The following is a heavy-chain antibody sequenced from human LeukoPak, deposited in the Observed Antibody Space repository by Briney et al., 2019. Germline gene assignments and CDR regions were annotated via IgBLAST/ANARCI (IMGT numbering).Heavy chain of an antibody. CDR3: ASAMVAVDAFDI. CDR2: IIPIFGTA. D-gene: IGHD2-8*01. V-gene: IGHV1-69*05. CDR1: GGTFSSYA. J-gene: IGHJ3*02. Sequence: ASVKVSCKASGGTFSSYAISWVRQAPGQGLEWMGGIIPIFGTANYAQKLQGRVTITTDESTSTAYMELSSLRSEDTAVYYCASAMVAVDAFDIWGQGTMVTVSS.